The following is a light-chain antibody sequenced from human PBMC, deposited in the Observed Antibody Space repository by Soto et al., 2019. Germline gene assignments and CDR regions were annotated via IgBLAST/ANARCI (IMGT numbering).Light chain of an antibody. Sequence: EIVLTQSPGTLSLSPGERATLSCRASQSVNNNYLAWYQQKPGQAPRLLIYGASSRATGIPDRFSGSGSGTDFTLTICRLEPEDFAVYYCQQYGSLVTFGGGTKVEIK. CDR1: QSVNNNY. J-gene: IGKJ4*01. CDR3: QQYGSLVT. V-gene: IGKV3-20*01. CDR2: GAS.